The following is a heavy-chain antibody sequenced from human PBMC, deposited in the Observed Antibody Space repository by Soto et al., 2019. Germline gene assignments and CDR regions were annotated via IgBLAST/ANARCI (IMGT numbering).Heavy chain of an antibody. CDR1: GYTFTSYG. CDR3: VRDHNYSGSGNNYFDY. J-gene: IGHJ4*02. D-gene: IGHD3-10*01. V-gene: IGHV1-18*01. CDR2: ISVYNGNT. Sequence: ASVKVSCKASGYTFTSYGISWVRQAPGQGLEWMGWISVYNGNTNYVQKLQGRVTMTTDTSTSTAYMELRSLRSDDTAVYYCVRDHNYSGSGNNYFDYWGQGTLVTVSS.